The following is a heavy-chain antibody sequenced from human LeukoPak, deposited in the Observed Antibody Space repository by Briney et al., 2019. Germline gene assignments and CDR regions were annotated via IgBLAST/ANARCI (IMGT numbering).Heavy chain of an antibody. V-gene: IGHV3-23*01. J-gene: IGHJ4*02. CDR1: GFTFSSYS. CDR2: ISGSGGST. CDR3: AKWLSYMVRGVITD. Sequence: PGGSLRLSCAASGFTFSSYSTNWVRQAPGKGLEWVSAISGSGGSTYYADSVKGRFTISRDNSKNTLYLQMNSLRAEDTAVYYCAKWLSYMVRGVITDWGQGTLVTVSS. D-gene: IGHD3-10*01.